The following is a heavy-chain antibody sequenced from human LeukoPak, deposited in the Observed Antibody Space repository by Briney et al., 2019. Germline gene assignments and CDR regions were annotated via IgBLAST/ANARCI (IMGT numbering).Heavy chain of an antibody. V-gene: IGHV4-34*01. D-gene: IGHD5-12*01. CDR3: ARTPRGYSGQGQNWFDP. CDR1: GGSFSGYY. J-gene: IGHJ5*02. Sequence: SETLSLTCAVYGGSFSGYYWSWIRQPPGKGLEWIGEINHSGSTNYNPSLKSRVTISVDTSKNQFSLKLSSVTAADTAVYYCARTPRGYSGQGQNWFDPWGQGTLVTVSS. CDR2: INHSGST.